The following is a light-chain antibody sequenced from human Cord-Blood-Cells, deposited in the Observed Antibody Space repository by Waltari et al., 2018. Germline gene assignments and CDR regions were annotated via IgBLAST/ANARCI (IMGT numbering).Light chain of an antibody. CDR2: KAS. CDR1: QTISSW. V-gene: IGKV1-5*03. CDR3: QQYNSYSYS. J-gene: IGKJ2*03. Sequence: DIQSTHSTSTRSASLGDRVTITCRASQTISSWLALNQQKPGKAPKLLIYKASSLESGVPSRFSGSGSGTEFTLTISSLQPDDFATYYCQQYNSYSYSFGQGTKLEIK.